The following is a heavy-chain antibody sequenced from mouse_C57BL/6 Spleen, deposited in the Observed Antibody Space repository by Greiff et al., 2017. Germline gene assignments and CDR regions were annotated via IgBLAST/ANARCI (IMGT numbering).Heavy chain of an antibody. CDR2: ILPGSGST. D-gene: IGHD2-12*01. Sequence: QVQLQQSGAELMKPGASVKLSCKATGYTFTGYWIEWVKQRPGHGLEWIGEILPGSGSTYYNEKFKGKATFTADTAYNTAYMQLSSLTTEDSDIYYCAIYYSDGGFAYWGQGTLVTVSA. V-gene: IGHV1-9*01. CDR3: AIYYSDGGFAY. CDR1: GYTFTGYW. J-gene: IGHJ3*01.